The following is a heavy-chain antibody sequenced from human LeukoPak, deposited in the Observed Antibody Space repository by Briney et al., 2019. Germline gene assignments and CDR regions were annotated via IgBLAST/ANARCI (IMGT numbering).Heavy chain of an antibody. CDR3: ARDSHAYFDAFDI. V-gene: IGHV4-38-2*02. CDR1: GFSISSSYF. CDR2: IYARGNT. J-gene: IGHJ3*02. Sequence: PSETLSLTCNVSGFSISSSYFWGWIRQPPGKGLEWIGRIYARGNTNYNPSLKSRVTISVDTSKNQFSLKLSSVTAADTAVYFCARDSHAYFDAFDIWGQGTMVTVSS. D-gene: IGHD2/OR15-2a*01.